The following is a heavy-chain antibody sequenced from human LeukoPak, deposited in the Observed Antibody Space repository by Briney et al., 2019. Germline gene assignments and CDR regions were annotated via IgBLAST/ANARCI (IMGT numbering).Heavy chain of an antibody. J-gene: IGHJ6*02. CDR1: GGSISSYY. CDR2: IYTSGST. CDR3: ARSPYCSSTSCYGFYYYYGMDV. D-gene: IGHD2-2*01. Sequence: SETLSLTCTVSGGSISSYYLSWIRQPAGKGLEWIGRIYTSGSTNYNPSLKSRVTMSVDTSKNQFSLKLSSVTAADTAVYYCARSPYCSSTSCYGFYYYYGMDVWGQGTTVTVSS. V-gene: IGHV4-4*07.